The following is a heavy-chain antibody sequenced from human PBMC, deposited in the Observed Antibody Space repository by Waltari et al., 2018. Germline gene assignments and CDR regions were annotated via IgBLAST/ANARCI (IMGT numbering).Heavy chain of an antibody. D-gene: IGHD1-26*01. CDR2: ISERGGSYM. J-gene: IGHJ4*02. CDR3: ARGRERWELQAPLGS. CDR1: GFSFSSYA. Sequence: VQVVESGGGLVKPGGSLRLSCVASGFSFSSYAMTWVRQAPGGGGGAVSSISERGGSYMYDAESVKGRFTSSRDDAKNSLFLQMDSLRAEDTAVYYCARGRERWELQAPLGSWGQGTLVTVSS. V-gene: IGHV3-21*01.